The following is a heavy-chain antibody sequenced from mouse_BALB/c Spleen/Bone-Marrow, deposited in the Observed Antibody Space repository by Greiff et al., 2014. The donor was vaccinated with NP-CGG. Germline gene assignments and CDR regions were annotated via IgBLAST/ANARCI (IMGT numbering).Heavy chain of an antibody. CDR1: GYTFTSYY. D-gene: IGHD2-12*01. J-gene: IGHJ4*01. CDR2: INPSNGGT. Sequence: VQLQQSGAELVKPGASVKLSCKASGYTFTSYYIYWVKQRPGQGLEWIGEINPSNGGTNFNEKFKSKATLTVDKSSSTAYMQLSSLTSEDSAVYYCTRSRLAMDYWGQGTSVTVSS. V-gene: IGHV1S81*02. CDR3: TRSRLAMDY.